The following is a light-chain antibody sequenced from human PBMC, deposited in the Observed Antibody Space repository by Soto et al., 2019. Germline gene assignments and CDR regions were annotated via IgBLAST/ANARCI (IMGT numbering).Light chain of an antibody. CDR2: RAS. Sequence: EIVMTQSPATLSVSPGERATLSCRASQSVSSNLAWYQHKPGQAPRLLIYRASTRATGIPARFSCSGSGTEFTLTIRSLQSEDFAGYYCQQFNKWPVTFGGGTKVEIK. CDR1: QSVSSN. CDR3: QQFNKWPVT. J-gene: IGKJ4*01. V-gene: IGKV3-15*01.